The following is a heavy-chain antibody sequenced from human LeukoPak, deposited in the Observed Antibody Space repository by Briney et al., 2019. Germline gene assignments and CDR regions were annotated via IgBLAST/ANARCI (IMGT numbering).Heavy chain of an antibody. Sequence: SVTLSCTASAATFSSYAISWVRQPPGQGLEWMGRIIPILGIANYAQKFQGRVPITADKSKSTASMELRSMRLEDTAVSNCARDQYGMGDIVVVPAAMDYWGQGTRVTVSS. CDR1: AATFSSYA. D-gene: IGHD2-2*01. CDR2: IIPILGIA. V-gene: IGHV1-69*04. CDR3: ARDQYGMGDIVVVPAAMDY. J-gene: IGHJ4*02.